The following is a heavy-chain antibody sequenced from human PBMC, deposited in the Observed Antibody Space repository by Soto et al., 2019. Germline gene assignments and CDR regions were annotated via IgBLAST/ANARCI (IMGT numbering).Heavy chain of an antibody. J-gene: IGHJ4*02. V-gene: IGHV3-15*01. CDR2: IKSKTDGGTT. CDR1: GFTFSNAC. Sequence: PXGALRLNCSASGFTFSNACMSWVRQAPGKGLGWVGRIKSKTDGGTTDYAAPVKGRFTISRDDSKNTLYLQMNSLKTEDTAVYYCTTDMYYDILTTRCYFDDWGQGTLVTVSS. D-gene: IGHD3-9*01. CDR3: TTDMYYDILTTRCYFDD.